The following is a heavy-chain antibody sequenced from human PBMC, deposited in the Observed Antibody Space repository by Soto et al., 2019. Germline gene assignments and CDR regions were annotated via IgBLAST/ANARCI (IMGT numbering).Heavy chain of an antibody. CDR1: GFTFSSYG. V-gene: IGHV3-33*01. D-gene: IGHD3-10*01. Sequence: GGSLRLSCAASGFTFSSYGMHWVRQAPGKGLEWVAVIWYDGSNKYYADSVKGRFTISRDNSKNTLYLQMNSLRAEDTAVYYCARDGTSMVRGVTDFDYWGQGTLVTVSP. J-gene: IGHJ4*02. CDR3: ARDGTSMVRGVTDFDY. CDR2: IWYDGSNK.